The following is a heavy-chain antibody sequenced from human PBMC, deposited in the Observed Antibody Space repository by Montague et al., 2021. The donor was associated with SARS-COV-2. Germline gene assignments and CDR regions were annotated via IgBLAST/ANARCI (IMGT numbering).Heavy chain of an antibody. J-gene: IGHJ4*02. CDR1: GDSINTDNR. Sequence: SETLSLTCAVSGDSINTDNRGTWVRLPPGKGVGWVGEINHTATTKYKPSLKSRVSMSVDKYWNQFSLRLTSVTAADTAIYYCARKGSGRPGLVYWGQGTLVNLSS. CDR3: ARKGSGRPGLVY. D-gene: IGHD1-26*01. V-gene: IGHV4-4*02. CDR2: INHTATT.